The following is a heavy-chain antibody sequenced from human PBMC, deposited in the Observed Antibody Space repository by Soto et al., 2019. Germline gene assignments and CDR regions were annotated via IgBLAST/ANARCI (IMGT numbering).Heavy chain of an antibody. CDR1: GYTFTGYY. V-gene: IGHV1-2*02. Sequence: QVQLVQSGAEVKKPGASVKVSCKASGYTFTGYYMHWVRQAPGQGLEWMGWINPNSGGTSYAQKFQGRVTMTRDTSISTAYMELSRLRSDDTAVYYCARAALQLWFRGYYFDYWGQGTLVTVSS. CDR2: INPNSGGT. CDR3: ARAALQLWFRGYYFDY. J-gene: IGHJ4*02. D-gene: IGHD5-18*01.